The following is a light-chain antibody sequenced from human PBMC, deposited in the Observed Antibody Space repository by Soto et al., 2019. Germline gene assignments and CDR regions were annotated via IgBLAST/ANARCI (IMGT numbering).Light chain of an antibody. CDR3: QQYDSYPWT. J-gene: IGKJ1*01. Sequence: GDRVTITCRASQSIDSWLAWYQQKPGKAPNLLIYDASSLQSGVPSRFSGSGSETEFTLTISSLQPDDFATYYCQQYDSYPWTFGQGTKVAIK. CDR1: QSIDSW. V-gene: IGKV1-5*01. CDR2: DAS.